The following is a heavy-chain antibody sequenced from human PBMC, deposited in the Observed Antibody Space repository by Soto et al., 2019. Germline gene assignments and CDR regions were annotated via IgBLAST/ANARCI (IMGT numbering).Heavy chain of an antibody. Sequence: QVQLVQSGAEVKKPGSSVKVSCKASGGTFSSYAISWVRQAPGQGLEWMGGIIPIFCTANYAQKFECRVTITADESTSTAYMELSSLRSEDTAVYYCARHPGGRGYYYGMDVWGQWTTVTVSS. J-gene: IGHJ6*02. CDR3: ARHPGGRGYYYGMDV. CDR2: IIPIFCTA. D-gene: IGHD2-15*01. CDR1: GGTFSSYA. V-gene: IGHV1-69*12.